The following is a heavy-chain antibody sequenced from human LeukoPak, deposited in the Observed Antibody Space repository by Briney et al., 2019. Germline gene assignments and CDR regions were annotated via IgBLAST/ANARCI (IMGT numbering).Heavy chain of an antibody. CDR1: GFTFSSYA. CDR3: ARGPHGGFVIIPTEF. D-gene: IGHD3-3*01. Sequence: MAGGSLRLSCAASGFTFSSYAMNWVRQAPGKGLEWVSSIDSSSSYIYYADSVKGRSTISRANAKNSLFLQMNSLRAEDTAVYYCARGPHGGFVIIPTEFWGQGTLVTVSS. V-gene: IGHV3-21*01. CDR2: IDSSSSYI. J-gene: IGHJ4*02.